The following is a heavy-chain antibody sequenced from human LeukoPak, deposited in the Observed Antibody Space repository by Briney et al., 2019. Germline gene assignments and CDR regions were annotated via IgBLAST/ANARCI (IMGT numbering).Heavy chain of an antibody. J-gene: IGHJ6*03. Sequence: ASVKVSCKASGYSFTNYGISWVRQAPGQGLEWMGWISAYNGYTHFAQKFQGRVTMTTDTSTSTAYMELSSLRSEDTAVYYCASTNASSGWSSYYYYYYMDVWGKGTTVTISS. CDR2: ISAYNGYT. V-gene: IGHV1-18*01. CDR3: ASTNASSGWSSYYYYYYMDV. CDR1: GYSFTNYG. D-gene: IGHD6-19*01.